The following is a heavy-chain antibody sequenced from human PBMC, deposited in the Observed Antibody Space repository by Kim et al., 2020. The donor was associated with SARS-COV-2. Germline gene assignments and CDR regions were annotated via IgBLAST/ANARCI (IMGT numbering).Heavy chain of an antibody. V-gene: IGHV6-1*01. CDR3: ARDAGAAAGCIGY. Sequence: YEVSVKSRITIDPATSKNQVSLQLNSVTPEDTAVYYCARDAGAAAGCIGYWGQGTLVTVSS. D-gene: IGHD6-13*01. J-gene: IGHJ4*02.